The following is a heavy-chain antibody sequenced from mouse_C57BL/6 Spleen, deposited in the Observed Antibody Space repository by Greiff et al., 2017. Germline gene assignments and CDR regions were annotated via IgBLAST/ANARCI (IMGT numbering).Heavy chain of an antibody. Sequence: VQLKESVAELVRPGASVKLSCTASGFNIKNTYMHWVKQRPEQGLEWIGRIDPANGNTKYAPKFQGKATITADTSSNTAYLQLSSLTSEDTAIYYCAEGAPYYSNSFAYWGQGTLVTVSA. V-gene: IGHV14-3*01. CDR1: GFNIKNTY. J-gene: IGHJ3*01. CDR2: IDPANGNT. D-gene: IGHD2-5*01. CDR3: AEGAPYYSNSFAY.